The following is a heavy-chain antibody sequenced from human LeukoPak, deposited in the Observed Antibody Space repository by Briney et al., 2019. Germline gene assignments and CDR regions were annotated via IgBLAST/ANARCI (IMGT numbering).Heavy chain of an antibody. V-gene: IGHV1-69*06. CDR3: ARGSRVNYYYMDV. Sequence: AASVKVSCTASGGTFSSYAISWVRQAPGQGLEWMGGIIPIFGTANYAQKFQGRVTITADKSTSTAYMELSSLRSEDTAVYYCARGSRVNYYYMDVWGKGTTVTVSS. D-gene: IGHD4-23*01. J-gene: IGHJ6*03. CDR1: GGTFSSYA. CDR2: IIPIFGTA.